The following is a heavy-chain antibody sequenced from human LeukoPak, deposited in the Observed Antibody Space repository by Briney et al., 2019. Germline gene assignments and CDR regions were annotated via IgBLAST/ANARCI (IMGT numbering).Heavy chain of an antibody. Sequence: GGSLRLSCAASGFAFSSYAMSWVRQAPGKGLEWVSAISGSGGSTYYADSVKGRFTISRDNSKNTLYLQMNSLRAEDTAVYYCAKDHRDTMTFDYWGQGSLVTVSS. CDR3: AKDHRDTMTFDY. J-gene: IGHJ4*02. CDR1: GFAFSSYA. CDR2: ISGSGGST. V-gene: IGHV3-23*01. D-gene: IGHD3-22*01.